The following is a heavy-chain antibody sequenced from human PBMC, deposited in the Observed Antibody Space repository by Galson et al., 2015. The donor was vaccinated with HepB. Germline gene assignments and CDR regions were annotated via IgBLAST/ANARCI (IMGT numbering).Heavy chain of an antibody. CDR1: GFTFKTYA. CDR2: ITGSGGNS. CDR3: VRTTYFGSGISDVFDI. D-gene: IGHD3-10*01. V-gene: IGHV3-23*01. Sequence: SLRLSCAVSGFTFKTYAMTWIRQAPGKGLEWVSIITGSGGNSYYSDSVKGRFTVSRDNSKNTLYLQMNSLRAEDTAVYFCVRTTYFGSGISDVFDIWGQGTMVTVS. J-gene: IGHJ3*02.